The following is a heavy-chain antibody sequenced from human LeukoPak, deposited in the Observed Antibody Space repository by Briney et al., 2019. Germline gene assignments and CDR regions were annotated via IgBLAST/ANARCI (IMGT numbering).Heavy chain of an antibody. Sequence: GGSLRLSCAASGFTFSSYAMSWVRQAPGKGLEWVSAISGSGGSTYYADSVKGRFTISRDNSKNTLYLQMNSLRAEDTAVYYCAKELGYCTNGVCLDAFDIWGQGTMVTVSS. V-gene: IGHV3-23*01. CDR3: AKELGYCTNGVCLDAFDI. D-gene: IGHD2-8*01. CDR2: ISGSGGST. CDR1: GFTFSSYA. J-gene: IGHJ3*02.